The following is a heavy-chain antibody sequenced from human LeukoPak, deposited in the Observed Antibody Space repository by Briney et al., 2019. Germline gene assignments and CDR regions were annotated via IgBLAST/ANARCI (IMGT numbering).Heavy chain of an antibody. V-gene: IGHV3-11*04. J-gene: IGHJ4*02. CDR3: ARMSGVWTFDY. CDR2: ISSSSNTK. Sequence: PGGSLRLSCAASGFTFSDYYMSWIRQAPGKGLEWVSYISSSSNTKYYADSVKARFTISRDNAKNSLYLQMNSLRAEDTAVYYCARMSGVWTFDYWGQGTPVTVSS. CDR1: GFTFSDYY. D-gene: IGHD5/OR15-5a*01.